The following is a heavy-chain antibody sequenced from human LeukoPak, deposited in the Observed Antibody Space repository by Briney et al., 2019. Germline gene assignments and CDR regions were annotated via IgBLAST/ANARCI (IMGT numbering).Heavy chain of an antibody. J-gene: IGHJ4*02. CDR3: ARAVGSGWNYFDY. CDR1: GGTFSSYV. Sequence: GASVKVSCMASGGTFSSYVISWVRQAPGQGLEWMGRIIPIFGIANYVQKFQGRVTITADKSTSTAYMELSSLRSEDTAVYYCARAVGSGWNYFDYWGQGTLVTVSS. D-gene: IGHD6-19*01. V-gene: IGHV1-69*04. CDR2: IIPIFGIA.